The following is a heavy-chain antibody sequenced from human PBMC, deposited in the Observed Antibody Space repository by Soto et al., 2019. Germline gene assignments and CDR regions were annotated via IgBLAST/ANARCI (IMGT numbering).Heavy chain of an antibody. CDR3: ARDGVDIVVVAATTFDY. V-gene: IGHV1-18*01. D-gene: IGHD2-15*01. J-gene: IGHJ4*02. CDR1: GYTFTSYG. Sequence: ASVKVSCKASGYTFTSYGISWVRQAPGQGLEWMGWISAYNGNTNYAQKLQGRVTMTTDTSTSTAYMELRSLRSDDTAVYYCARDGVDIVVVAATTFDYWGQGALVTVSS. CDR2: ISAYNGNT.